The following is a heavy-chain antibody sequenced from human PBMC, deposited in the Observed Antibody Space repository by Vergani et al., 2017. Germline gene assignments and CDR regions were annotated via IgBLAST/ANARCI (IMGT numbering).Heavy chain of an antibody. V-gene: IGHV3-74*01. CDR1: GFTFSSFW. CDR3: AKIGSSGPGYFDY. Sequence: EVQLVESGGGLVQPGGSLRLSCAASGFTFSSFWMHWVRRAPGKGLVWVSRIDSVGSSTSYADSVKGRFTSARDNDKKTLSLQMNSLRAEDTAVYYCAKIGSSGPGYFDYWGQGTLVTVSS. D-gene: IGHD6-25*01. CDR2: IDSVGSST. J-gene: IGHJ4*02.